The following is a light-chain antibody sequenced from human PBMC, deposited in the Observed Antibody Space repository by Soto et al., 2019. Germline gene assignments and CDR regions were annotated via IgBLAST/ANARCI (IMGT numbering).Light chain of an antibody. V-gene: IGLV1-44*01. J-gene: IGLJ2*01. CDR2: SNE. Sequence: QSVLTQPPSASGTPGQRVIISCSGSSSNIASNSVNWYQQRPGTAPRLLIFSNERRPSGVPDRVSGSKSGTSASLAISGLQSDDEADYYCCSYAGSYTLVFGGGTKLTVL. CDR3: CSYAGSYTLV. CDR1: SSNIASNS.